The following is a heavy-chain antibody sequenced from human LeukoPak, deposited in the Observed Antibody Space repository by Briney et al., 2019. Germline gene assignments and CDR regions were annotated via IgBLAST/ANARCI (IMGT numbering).Heavy chain of an antibody. D-gene: IGHD3-9*01. J-gene: IGHJ6*02. V-gene: IGHV1-18*01. CDR1: GYTFTSYG. CDR3: ARDSWVAGYFYGMDV. CDR2: ISAYNGNT. Sequence: ASVKVSCKASGYTFTSYGISWVRQAPGQGLEWMGWISAYNGNTNYAQKLQGRVTITADESTSTAYMELSSLRSEDTAVYYCARDSWVAGYFYGMDVWGQGTTVTVSS.